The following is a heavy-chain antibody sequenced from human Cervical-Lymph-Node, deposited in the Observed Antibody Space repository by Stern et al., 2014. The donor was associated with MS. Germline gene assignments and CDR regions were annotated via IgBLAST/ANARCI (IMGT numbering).Heavy chain of an antibody. J-gene: IGHJ6*02. V-gene: IGHV3-30*18. Sequence: MQLVESGGGGVEPGTSLRFSWTGSRFTFRSYGIHWVRQAPGKGLEWVSVTSYDTGNRQYADSVKGRFTISRDNSKNTVYLHLNSLRPEDTGVYHCAKDRRGGYNYLYGMDVWGQGTTVTVS. CDR2: TSYDTGNR. D-gene: IGHD5-18*01. CDR1: RFTFRSYG. CDR3: AKDRRGGYNYLYGMDV.